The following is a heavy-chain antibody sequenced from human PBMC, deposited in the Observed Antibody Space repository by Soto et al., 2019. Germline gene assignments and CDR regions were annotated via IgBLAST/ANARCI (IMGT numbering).Heavy chain of an antibody. Sequence: GASVKVSCKASGYTFTSYGISWVRQAPGQGLEWMGWISAYNGNTNYAQKLQGRVTMTTDTSTSTAYMELRSLRSDDTAVYYCARVGFLEWLLSNYYYYGMDVWGQGTTVTVSS. D-gene: IGHD3-3*02. CDR3: ARVGFLEWLLSNYYYYGMDV. CDR1: GYTFTSYG. CDR2: ISAYNGNT. V-gene: IGHV1-18*01. J-gene: IGHJ6*02.